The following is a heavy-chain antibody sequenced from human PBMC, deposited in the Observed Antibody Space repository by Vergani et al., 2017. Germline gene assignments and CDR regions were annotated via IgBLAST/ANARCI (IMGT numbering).Heavy chain of an antibody. V-gene: IGHV3-7*01. CDR1: GFTFSSYW. J-gene: IGHJ4*02. CDR2: IKQDGSEK. Sequence: EVQLVESGGGLVQPGGSLRLSCAASGFTFSSYWMSWVRQAPGKGLGWVANIKQDGSEKYYVDSVKGRFTISRDNAKNSLYLQMNSMRAEDTAVYYCARAGDYGDYGYFDYWGQGTLVTVSS. D-gene: IGHD4-17*01. CDR3: ARAGDYGDYGYFDY.